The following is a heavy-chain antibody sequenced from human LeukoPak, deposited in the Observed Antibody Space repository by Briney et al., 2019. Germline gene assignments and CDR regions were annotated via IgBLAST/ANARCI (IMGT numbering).Heavy chain of an antibody. CDR1: GFTFSSYS. J-gene: IGHJ4*02. D-gene: IGHD3-10*01. V-gene: IGHV3-21*01. CDR2: IGRSSSNI. Sequence: GGSLRLSCTASGFTFSSYSMNWVRQAPGKGLEWVSSIGRSSSNIYHADSVKGRFTISRDNAKNSLYLQMNSLRAEDTAVYYCASWEYITMVRGVIDYWGQGTLVTVSS. CDR3: ASWEYITMVRGVIDY.